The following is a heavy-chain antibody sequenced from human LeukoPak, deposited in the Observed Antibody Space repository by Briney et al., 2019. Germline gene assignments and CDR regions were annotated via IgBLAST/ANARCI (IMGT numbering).Heavy chain of an antibody. CDR2: ISYDGSNK. Sequence: GGSLRLSCAVSGFTFSSYGMHWVRQAPGKGLEWVAVISYDGSNKYYADSVKGRFTISRDNSKNTLYLQMNSLRAEDTAVYYCAKDLGRYCSGGSCYYGMDVWGQGTTVTVSS. J-gene: IGHJ6*02. V-gene: IGHV3-30*18. CDR1: GFTFSSYG. CDR3: AKDLGRYCSGGSCYYGMDV. D-gene: IGHD2-15*01.